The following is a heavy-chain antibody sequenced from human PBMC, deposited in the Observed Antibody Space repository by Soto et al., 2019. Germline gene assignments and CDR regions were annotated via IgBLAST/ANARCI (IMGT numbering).Heavy chain of an antibody. J-gene: IGHJ6*02. V-gene: IGHV5-10-1*01. CDR2: IDPSDSYT. CDR1: GYSFTSYW. D-gene: IGHD2-2*01. CDR3: ATNPIGYCSSTSCSGDYYYGMDV. Sequence: GESLKISCKGSGYSFTSYWISWVRQMPGKGLEWMGRIDPSDSYTNYSPSFQGHVTISADKSISTAYLQWSSLKASDTAMYYCATNPIGYCSSTSCSGDYYYGMDVWGQGTTVTVSS.